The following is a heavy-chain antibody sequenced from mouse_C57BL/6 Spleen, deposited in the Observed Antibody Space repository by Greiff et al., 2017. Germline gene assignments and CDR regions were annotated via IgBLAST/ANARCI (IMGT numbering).Heavy chain of an antibody. CDR3: ARNGGNYVAY. Sequence: QVQLKESGPGLVQPSQSLSITCTVSGFSLTSYGVHWVRQSPGKGLEWLGVIWSGGSTDYNAAFISRLSISKDNSKIQVFFKMNSLQAYDTAIYYCARNGGNYVAYCGQGTLVTVSA. CDR1: GFSLTSYG. V-gene: IGHV2-2*01. CDR2: IWSGGST. D-gene: IGHD2-1*01. J-gene: IGHJ3*01.